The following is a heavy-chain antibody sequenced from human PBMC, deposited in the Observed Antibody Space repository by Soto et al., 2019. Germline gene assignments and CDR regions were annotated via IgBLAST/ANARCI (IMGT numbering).Heavy chain of an antibody. V-gene: IGHV3-11*05. CDR1: GFSFTDFY. J-gene: IGHJ4*02. CDR2: VSTSTTYT. CDR3: ARDRGAYFSSDHCDSGAFFHY. Sequence: QVQLVESGGGLVNPGGSLRLSCAASGFSFTDFYMNWIRQVPGKGLEWVALVSTSTTYTRYADSVKGRFTISRDNAKNSMNVEMSSLRVGDTAVYYWARDRGAYFSSDHCDSGAFFHYWGRGSLVTVSP. D-gene: IGHD2-2*01.